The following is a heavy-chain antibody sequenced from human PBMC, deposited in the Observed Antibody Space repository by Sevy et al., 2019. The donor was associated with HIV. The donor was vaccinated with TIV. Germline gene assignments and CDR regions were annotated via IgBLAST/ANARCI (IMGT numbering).Heavy chain of an antibody. D-gene: IGHD3-10*01. CDR3: AKESPIVRGVYFDY. J-gene: IGHJ4*02. Sequence: GGSLRLSCAASGFTFSSYAMTWVRQAPGKGLEWVSAISGSGGSTYYVDSVKGRFTISRDNSENTLYLQMNSLRAGDTAVYYCAKESPIVRGVYFDYWGQGTLVTVSS. V-gene: IGHV3-23*01. CDR2: ISGSGGST. CDR1: GFTFSSYA.